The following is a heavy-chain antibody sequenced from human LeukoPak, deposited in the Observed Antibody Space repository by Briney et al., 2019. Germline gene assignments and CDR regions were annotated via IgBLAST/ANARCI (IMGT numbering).Heavy chain of an antibody. D-gene: IGHD3-10*01. CDR3: ARGRKVVGEFWRPYYYHYMDV. J-gene: IGHJ6*03. Sequence: SETLSLTCTVSGGSISSGSSYWSWIRQPPGKGLEWIGYIYYSGSTNYNPSLGGRVTILVDTSKNQFSLRLSSVTAADTAVYYCARGRKVVGEFWRPYYYHYMDVWGKGTTVTVSS. CDR2: IYYSGST. CDR1: GGSISSGSSY. V-gene: IGHV4-61*01.